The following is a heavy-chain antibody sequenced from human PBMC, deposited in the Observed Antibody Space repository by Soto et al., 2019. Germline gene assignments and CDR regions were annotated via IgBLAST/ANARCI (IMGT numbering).Heavy chain of an antibody. V-gene: IGHV4-39*01. Sequence: SETLSLTCTVSGGSISSSSYYWGWIRQPPGKGLEWIGSIYYRGSTYYNPSLKSQVTISVDTSKNQFSMKLSSVNAADTTVYYCASHISGWYFLDYYGMDVWGQGTTVT. CDR2: IYYRGST. CDR1: GGSISSSSYY. D-gene: IGHD6-19*01. J-gene: IGHJ6*02. CDR3: ASHISGWYFLDYYGMDV.